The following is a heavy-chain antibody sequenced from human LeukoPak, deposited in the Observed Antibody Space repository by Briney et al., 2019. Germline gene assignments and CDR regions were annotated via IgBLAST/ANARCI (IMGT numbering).Heavy chain of an antibody. CDR3: ARHRGSSSTPLLWFDP. CDR1: GGSFSGYY. CDR2: INHSGST. D-gene: IGHD6-6*01. J-gene: IGHJ5*02. Sequence: SETLSLTCAVYGGSFSGYYWSWIRQPPGKGLEWIGEINHSGSTNYNPSLKSRVTISEDRSKNQFSLKLSSVTAADTAVYYCARHRGSSSTPLLWFDPWGREPWSPSPQ. V-gene: IGHV4-34*01.